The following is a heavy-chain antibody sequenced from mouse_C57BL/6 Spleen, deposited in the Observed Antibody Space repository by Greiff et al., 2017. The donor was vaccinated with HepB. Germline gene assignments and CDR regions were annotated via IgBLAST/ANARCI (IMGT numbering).Heavy chain of an antibody. J-gene: IGHJ3*01. CDR1: GYTFPSYW. Sequence: QVQLQQPGAELVKPGASVKLSCKASGYTFPSYWMHWVKQRPGQGLEWIGMIHPNSGSTNYNEKFKSKATLTVDKSSSTAYMQLSSLTSEDSAVYYCARSAQATVFAYWGQGTLVTVSA. CDR3: ARSAQATVFAY. CDR2: IHPNSGST. V-gene: IGHV1-64*01. D-gene: IGHD3-2*02.